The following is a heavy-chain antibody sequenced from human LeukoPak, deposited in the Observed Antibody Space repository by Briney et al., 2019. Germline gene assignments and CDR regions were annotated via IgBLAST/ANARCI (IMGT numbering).Heavy chain of an antibody. CDR3: AIRSSSSPASDYYYYMDV. CDR1: GGSIGSYY. D-gene: IGHD6-13*01. V-gene: IGHV4-4*09. Sequence: SETLSLTCTVSGGSIGSYYWSWIRQPPGKGLEWIGYIYTSGSTNYNPSLKSRVTISVDTSKNQFSLKLSSVTAADTAVYYCAIRSSSSPASDYYYYMDVWGKGTTVTVSS. CDR2: IYTSGST. J-gene: IGHJ6*03.